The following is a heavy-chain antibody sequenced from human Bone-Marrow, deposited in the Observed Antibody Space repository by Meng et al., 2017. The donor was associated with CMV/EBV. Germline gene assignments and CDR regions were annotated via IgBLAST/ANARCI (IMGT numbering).Heavy chain of an antibody. CDR3: ASQGALYYDFWSGFDY. J-gene: IGHJ4*02. CDR2: INSDGSST. D-gene: IGHD3-3*01. V-gene: IGHV3-74*01. Sequence: GESLKISCAASGFTFSSYWMHWVRQAPGKGLVWVSRINSDGSSTSYADSVKGRFTISRDNAKTTLYLQMNSLRAEDTAVYYCASQGALYYDFWSGFDYWGQGKLVNGSS. CDR1: GFTFSSYW.